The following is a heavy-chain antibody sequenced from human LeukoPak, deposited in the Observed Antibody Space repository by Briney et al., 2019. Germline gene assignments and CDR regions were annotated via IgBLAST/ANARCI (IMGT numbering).Heavy chain of an antibody. Sequence: GGSLSLSCAASGFTFHHFSMHWVRQPPGKGLEWVSLISWDGGITYYADSVRGRFTISRDNSKNSLSLEMNSLRTEDTALYYCAKDSNTGGYSFDSWGQGTLVTVSS. CDR1: GFTFHHFS. CDR3: AKDSNTGGYSFDS. CDR2: ISWDGGIT. J-gene: IGHJ4*02. V-gene: IGHV3-43*01. D-gene: IGHD5-12*01.